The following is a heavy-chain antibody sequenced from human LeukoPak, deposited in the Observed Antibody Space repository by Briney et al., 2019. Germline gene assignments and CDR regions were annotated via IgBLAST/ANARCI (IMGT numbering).Heavy chain of an antibody. CDR2: VWYDGRNR. D-gene: IGHD3-16*01. CDR3: ARLWGGNGYCGGSLNL. V-gene: IGHV3-33*01. Sequence: GGSLRLSCAASGYTFSRHVIHWVRQAPGKGLEWVAVVWYDGRNRDYVDSVKGRFTISKDNSNNVAFLQMDRLRAEDTAVYYCARLWGGNGYCGGSLNLWGQGTLVTVSS. J-gene: IGHJ5*02. CDR1: GYTFSRHV.